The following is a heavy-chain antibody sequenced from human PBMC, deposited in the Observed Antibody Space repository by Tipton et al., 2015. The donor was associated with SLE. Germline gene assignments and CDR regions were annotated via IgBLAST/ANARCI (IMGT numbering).Heavy chain of an antibody. J-gene: IGHJ4*02. Sequence: TLSLTCTVSRGSISTTNYYWGWIRQPPGKGLEWIGSIYYSGSTYYNPSLKSRVTISVDTSKNQFSLKLSSVTAADTAVYYCARDDSSGYYSDYWGQGTLVTVSS. V-gene: IGHV4-39*07. CDR1: RGSISTTNYY. CDR2: IYYSGST. CDR3: ARDDSSGYYSDY. D-gene: IGHD3-22*01.